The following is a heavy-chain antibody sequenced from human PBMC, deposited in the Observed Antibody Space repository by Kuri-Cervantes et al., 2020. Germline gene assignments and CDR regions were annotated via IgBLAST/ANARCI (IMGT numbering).Heavy chain of an antibody. CDR2: IYYTGST. CDR3: ARETGWFDP. Sequence: SETLSLTCSVSGDSIRSGAYYWSWIRQHTGKGLEWLGYIYYTGSTHYNPSFKSRLIISIATSKNQFSLKLSSVTVADTAVYYCARETGWFDPWGQGALVTVSS. D-gene: IGHD1-1*01. V-gene: IGHV4-31*03. J-gene: IGHJ5*02. CDR1: GDSIRSGAYY.